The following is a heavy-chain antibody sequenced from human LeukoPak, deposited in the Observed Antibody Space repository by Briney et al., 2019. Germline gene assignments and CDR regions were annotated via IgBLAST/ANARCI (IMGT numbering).Heavy chain of an antibody. CDR3: ARQEYCSGGSCYTWFDP. V-gene: IGHV5-51*07. Sequence: GESLKISCKGSGYSLNNYWIGWVHQMPGKGLEWMGIIYPADSDIRYSPSFQGQVTISADKSISTAYLQWSSLKASDTAIYYCARQEYCSGGSCYTWFDPWGQGTLVIVSS. CDR1: GYSLNNYW. CDR2: IYPADSDI. D-gene: IGHD2-15*01. J-gene: IGHJ5*02.